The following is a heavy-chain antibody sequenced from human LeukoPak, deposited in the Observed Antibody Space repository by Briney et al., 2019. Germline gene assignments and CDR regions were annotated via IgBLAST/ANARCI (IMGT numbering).Heavy chain of an antibody. Sequence: PGGSLRLSCAASGFTFSSYWMSWVRQAPGKGLEWVANIKQDGSEKYYVDSVKGRFTISRDNAKNSLYLQMNSLRAEDTAVYYCARGSSTWYYYFDYWGQGTLVTVSS. V-gene: IGHV3-7*03. CDR2: IKQDGSEK. J-gene: IGHJ4*02. D-gene: IGHD6-13*01. CDR1: GFTFSSYW. CDR3: ARGSSTWYYYFDY.